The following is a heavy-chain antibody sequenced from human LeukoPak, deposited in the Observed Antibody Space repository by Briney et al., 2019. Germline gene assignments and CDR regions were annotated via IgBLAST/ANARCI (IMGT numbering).Heavy chain of an antibody. V-gene: IGHV1-2*02. CDR1: GYTFTDYY. J-gene: IGHJ4*02. Sequence: GASVKVSCKASGYTFTDYYIHWVRQAPGQGLEWMGWVSPNSRVTNYAQKFQDRVTMTRDTAISTAYMELTRLRSDDTAVYYCARDRGDSSGYSFDYWGQGTLVTISS. D-gene: IGHD3-22*01. CDR3: ARDRGDSSGYSFDY. CDR2: VSPNSRVT.